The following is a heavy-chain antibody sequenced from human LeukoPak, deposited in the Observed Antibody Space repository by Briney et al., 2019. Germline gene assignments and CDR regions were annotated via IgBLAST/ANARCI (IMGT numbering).Heavy chain of an antibody. CDR2: IYYSGST. D-gene: IGHD4-17*01. V-gene: IGHV4-39*07. CDR1: GGSISSSSYY. J-gene: IGHJ5*02. CDR3: ARDGTTVTTSPFDP. Sequence: WETLSLTCTVSGGSISSSSYYWGWIRQPPGKGLEWIGSIYYSGSTYYNPSLKSRVTISVDTSKNQFSLKLSSVTAADTAVYYCARDGTTVTTSPFDPWGQGTLVTVSS.